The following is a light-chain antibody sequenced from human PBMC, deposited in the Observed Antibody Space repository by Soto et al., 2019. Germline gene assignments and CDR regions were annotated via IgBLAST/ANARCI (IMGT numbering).Light chain of an antibody. CDR1: QSITNS. CDR3: QQGHSMPFT. V-gene: IGKV1-39*01. Sequence: DIQMTQSPSSLSASVGDRVTITCRASQSITNSLNWYQHKPGKAPTLVVYAASSLQSGVPSRFSGSGSVTDFTLTISSLQPEDFATYFGQQGHSMPFTFGPGTKVDIK. CDR2: AAS. J-gene: IGKJ3*01.